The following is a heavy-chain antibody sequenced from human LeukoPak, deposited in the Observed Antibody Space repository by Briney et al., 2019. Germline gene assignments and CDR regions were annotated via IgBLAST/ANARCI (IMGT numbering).Heavy chain of an antibody. CDR1: GFTFSSYA. J-gene: IGHJ6*02. CDR2: ISGSGGST. Sequence: GGSLRLSCAASGFTFSSYAMSCVRQAPGKGLDWASAISGSGGSTYYADSVKGRFTISRDNSKNTLYLQMNSLRAEDTAVYYCAKRPPYSDTWFVMDVWGQGTTVTVSS. CDR3: AKRPPYSDTWFVMDV. V-gene: IGHV3-23*01. D-gene: IGHD1-26*01.